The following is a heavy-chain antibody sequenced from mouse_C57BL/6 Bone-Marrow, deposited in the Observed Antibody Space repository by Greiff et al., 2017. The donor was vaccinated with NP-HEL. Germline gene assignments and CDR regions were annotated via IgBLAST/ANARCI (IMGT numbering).Heavy chain of an antibody. CDR2: ISYSGST. Sequence: EVQLVESGPGLAKPSQTLSLTCSVTGYSITSYYWNWIRKFPGNKLEYMGYISYSGSTYYNPSLKSRISITRDTSKNQYYLQLNSVTTEDTATYYCARYRFYGYDGYFDVWGTGTTVTVSS. CDR1: GYSITSYY. CDR3: ARYRFYGYDGYFDV. J-gene: IGHJ1*03. D-gene: IGHD2-2*01. V-gene: IGHV3-8*01.